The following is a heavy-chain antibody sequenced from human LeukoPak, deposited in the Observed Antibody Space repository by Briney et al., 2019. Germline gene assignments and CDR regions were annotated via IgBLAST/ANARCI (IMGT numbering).Heavy chain of an antibody. V-gene: IGHV1-69*13. D-gene: IGHD2-2*01. J-gene: IGHJ4*02. CDR2: ITPIFGTA. CDR1: GGTFSSYA. CDR3: ARHSYCSSTSCYYISQY. Sequence: ASVKVSCKASGGTFSSYAISWVRQAPGQGLEWMGGITPIFGTANYAQKFQGRVTITADESTSTAYMELSSLRSEDTAVYYCARHSYCSSTSCYYISQYWGQGTLVTVSS.